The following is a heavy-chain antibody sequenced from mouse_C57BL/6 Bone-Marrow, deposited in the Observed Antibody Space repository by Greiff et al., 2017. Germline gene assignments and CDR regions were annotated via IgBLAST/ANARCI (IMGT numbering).Heavy chain of an antibody. V-gene: IGHV14-4*01. Sequence: VQLQQSGAELVRPGASVKLSCTASGFNIKDDYMHWVKQRPEQGLEWIGWIDPENGDTEYASKFQGKATITADPSSNPAYLQLSSLTSEDTAVYYCTTRYYGSSVDYAMDYWGQGTSVTVSS. CDR2: IDPENGDT. J-gene: IGHJ4*01. CDR1: GFNIKDDY. CDR3: TTRYYGSSVDYAMDY. D-gene: IGHD1-1*01.